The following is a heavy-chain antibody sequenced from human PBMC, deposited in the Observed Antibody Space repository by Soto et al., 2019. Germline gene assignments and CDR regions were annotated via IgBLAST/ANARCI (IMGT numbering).Heavy chain of an antibody. CDR3: ARLARLETISQFDY. V-gene: IGHV4-34*01. J-gene: IGHJ4*02. Sequence: NPSETLSLTCAVYGGSFSGYYWSWIRQPPGKGLEWIGEINHSGSTNYNPSLKSRVTISVDTSKNQFSLKLSSVTAADTAVYYCARLARLETISQFDYWGQGTLVTVSS. CDR2: INHSGST. CDR1: GGSFSGYY.